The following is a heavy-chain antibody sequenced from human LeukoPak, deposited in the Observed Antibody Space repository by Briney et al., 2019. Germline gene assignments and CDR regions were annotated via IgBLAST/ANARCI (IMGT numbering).Heavy chain of an antibody. Sequence: ASVKVSCKASGVTFSSYAISWVRQAPGQGLEWMGGIIPIFGTANYAQKFQGRVTITADESTSTAYMELSSLRSEDTAVYYCAREGDSNPTPYNWFDPWGQGTLVTVSS. CDR2: IIPIFGTA. D-gene: IGHD4-11*01. J-gene: IGHJ5*02. V-gene: IGHV1-69*13. CDR3: AREGDSNPTPYNWFDP. CDR1: GVTFSSYA.